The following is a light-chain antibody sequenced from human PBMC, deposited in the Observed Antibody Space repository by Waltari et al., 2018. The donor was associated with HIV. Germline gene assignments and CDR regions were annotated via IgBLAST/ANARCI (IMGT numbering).Light chain of an antibody. CDR2: EDS. J-gene: IGLJ2*01. Sequence: SYELTQPPSVSVSPGHTARITCSGDELPKKYAYWYQQKSGQAPVLVIYEDSKRPSGIPERFSGSSSGTIATLTISGAQVEDEADYYCYSTDSSGNHVVFGGGTKLTVL. CDR3: YSTDSSGNHVV. CDR1: ELPKKY. V-gene: IGLV3-10*01.